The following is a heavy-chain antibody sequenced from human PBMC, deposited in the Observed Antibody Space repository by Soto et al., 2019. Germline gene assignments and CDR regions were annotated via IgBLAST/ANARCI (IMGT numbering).Heavy chain of an antibody. CDR3: ARLWLAGPFDS. J-gene: IGHJ4*02. V-gene: IGHV1-18*01. CDR2: ISAYHGNT. Sequence: ASVKVSCKASGYTFTSYGISWVRQAPGQGLEWMGWISAYHGNTNYAQKLQGRVTMTKDTXTSTAYMELRSLRSDDTAVYYCARLWLAGPFDSGGQGTLVNVSS. CDR1: GYTFTSYG. D-gene: IGHD2-15*01.